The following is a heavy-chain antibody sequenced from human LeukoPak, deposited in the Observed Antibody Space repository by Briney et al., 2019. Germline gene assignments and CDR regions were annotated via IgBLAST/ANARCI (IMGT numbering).Heavy chain of an antibody. Sequence: SETLSLTCAVSGGSISSGGYSWSWIRQPPGKGLEWIGYIYHSGSTYYNPSPKSRVTISVDRSKNQFSLKLSSVTAADTAVYYCARAHTDDAFDIWGQGTMVTVSS. V-gene: IGHV4-30-2*01. CDR1: GGSISSGGYS. CDR3: ARAHTDDAFDI. CDR2: IYHSGST. J-gene: IGHJ3*02.